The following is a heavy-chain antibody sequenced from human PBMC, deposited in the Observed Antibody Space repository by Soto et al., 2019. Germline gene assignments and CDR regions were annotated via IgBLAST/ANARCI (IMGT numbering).Heavy chain of an antibody. CDR1: GFTFRRYW. CDR3: ARVGDSGYYLCPFDY. D-gene: IGHD3-22*01. V-gene: IGHV3-74*03. J-gene: IGHJ4*02. CDR2: IDSDGTTT. Sequence: GGSLRLSCVASGFTFRRYWMHWVRQAPGKGLVWVSRIDSDGTTTQYEDSVRGRFTTSRDNAKNTLFLQMNSLRAEDTAVYYCARVGDSGYYLCPFDYWGQGTLVTVSS.